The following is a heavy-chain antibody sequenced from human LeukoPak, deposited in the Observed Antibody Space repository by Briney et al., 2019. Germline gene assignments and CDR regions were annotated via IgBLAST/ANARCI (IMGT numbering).Heavy chain of an antibody. D-gene: IGHD2-2*01. Sequence: SETLSLTCTVSGGSISSGGYYWSWIRQHPGNGLEWIGYIYYSGSTYYNPSLKSRVTISVDTSKNQFSLKLSSVTAADTAVYYCVRDRSSLYAFDIWGQGTMVTVSS. CDR2: IYYSGST. CDR3: VRDRSSLYAFDI. J-gene: IGHJ3*02. CDR1: GGSISSGGYY. V-gene: IGHV4-31*03.